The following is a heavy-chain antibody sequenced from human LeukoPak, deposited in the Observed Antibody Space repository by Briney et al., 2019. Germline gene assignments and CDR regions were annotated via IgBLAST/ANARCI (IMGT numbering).Heavy chain of an antibody. J-gene: IGHJ6*03. Sequence: SVKVSCKASRDTFDSYSISWLRQAPGQGLEWMGGTIAMFGSANYAQKFQGRVTITTDQTTTTAYMELSSLSSEDTAVYYCARVGRSRGSLPNSYYYMDVWGKGTTVTVSS. CDR3: ARVGRSRGSLPNSYYYMDV. D-gene: IGHD2-15*01. V-gene: IGHV1-69*05. CDR1: RDTFDSYS. CDR2: TIAMFGSA.